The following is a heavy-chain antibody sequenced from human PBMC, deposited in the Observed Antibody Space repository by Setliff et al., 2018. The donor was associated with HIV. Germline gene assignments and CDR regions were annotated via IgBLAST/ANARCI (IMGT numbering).Heavy chain of an antibody. V-gene: IGHV4-39*01. D-gene: IGHD3-10*01. CDR2: VYYSGST. CDR1: GVSTISSSSSYY. J-gene: IGHJ4*02. Sequence: SETLSLTCIVSGVSTISSSSSYYWGWIRQPPGKGLEWIGYVYYSGSTYYSPSLKSRLAISVDTSENHFSLRLSSVTAADTAVYYCARQGLTMNRGVPAPILYYFDYWGPGILVTVSS. CDR3: ARQGLTMNRGVPAPILYYFDY.